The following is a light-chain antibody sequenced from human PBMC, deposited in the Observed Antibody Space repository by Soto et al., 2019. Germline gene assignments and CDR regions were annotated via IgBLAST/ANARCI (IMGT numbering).Light chain of an antibody. CDR2: GAS. J-gene: IGKJ4*01. Sequence: EIVLTQSPATLSLSPGERATLSCRASQSVSSNLAWYQQKPGQAPRLLIYGASTRATGIPARFSGSVSGTEFTLTISSLQSEDFAVYYCQQYNNWPLTFGGGTKVDIK. CDR3: QQYNNWPLT. V-gene: IGKV3-15*01. CDR1: QSVSSN.